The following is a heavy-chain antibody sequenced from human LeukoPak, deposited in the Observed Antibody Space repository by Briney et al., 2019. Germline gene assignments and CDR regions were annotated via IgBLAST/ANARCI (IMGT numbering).Heavy chain of an antibody. CDR1: GGSISSSRYY. CDR3: ARRGVVATPDANF. Sequence: MTSATLSLTCTVSGGSISSSRYYWGWIRQPPGKGLEWIVSIYYTGSTYYNPSLRSRVSISVDTSKNQFTLKLSPVTAADTAVYYCARRGVVATPDANFWGQGTLVTLST. V-gene: IGHV4-39*01. D-gene: IGHD2-15*01. CDR2: IYYTGST. J-gene: IGHJ4*02.